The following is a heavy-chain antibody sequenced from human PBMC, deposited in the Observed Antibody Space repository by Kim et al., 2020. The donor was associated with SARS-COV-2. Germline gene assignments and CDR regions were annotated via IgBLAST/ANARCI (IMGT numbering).Heavy chain of an antibody. CDR3: ARVWSAATYYYGMDV. J-gene: IGHJ6*02. V-gene: IGHV3-74*01. Sequence: DSVKGRFTISRDNAKNTLYLQMNSLRAEDTAVYYCARVWSAATYYYGMDVWGQGTTVTVSS. D-gene: IGHD2-15*01.